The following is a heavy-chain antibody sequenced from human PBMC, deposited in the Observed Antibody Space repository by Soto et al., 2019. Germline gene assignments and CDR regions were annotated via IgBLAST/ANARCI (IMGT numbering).Heavy chain of an antibody. J-gene: IGHJ5*02. CDR1: GGTFSSYA. CDR2: IIPIFGTA. CDR3: ARGAVDGRGDYNWFDP. D-gene: IGHD6-19*01. V-gene: IGHV1-69*01. Sequence: QVQLVQSGAEVKKPGSSVKVSCKASGGTFSSYAISWVRQAPGQGFEWMGGIIPIFGTANYAQKFQGRVTITADESTSTAYMELSSLRSEDTAVYYCARGAVDGRGDYNWFDPWGQGTLVTVSS.